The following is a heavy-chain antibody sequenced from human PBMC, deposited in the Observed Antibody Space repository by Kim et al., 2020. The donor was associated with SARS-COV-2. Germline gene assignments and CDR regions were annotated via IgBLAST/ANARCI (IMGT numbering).Heavy chain of an antibody. Sequence: SETLSLTCTVSGGSISSGGYYWSWIRQHPGKGLEWIGYIYYSGSTYYNPSLKSRVTISVDTSKNQFSLKLSSVTAADTAVYYCAYGSGSYGLDFDYWGQGTLVTVSS. CDR1: GGSISSGGYY. J-gene: IGHJ4*02. CDR2: IYYSGST. V-gene: IGHV4-31*03. CDR3: AYGSGSYGLDFDY. D-gene: IGHD3-10*01.